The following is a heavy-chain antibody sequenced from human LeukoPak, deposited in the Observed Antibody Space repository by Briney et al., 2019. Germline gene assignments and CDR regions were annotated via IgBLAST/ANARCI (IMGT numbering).Heavy chain of an antibody. Sequence: ASVKVSCKASGYTFTGYYMHWVRQAPGQGLEWMGWINPNSGGTNYAQKFQGRVTMTRDTSISTAYMELSRLRSDDTAVYYCARVGCSSTSCYRISYYYYYGVDVWGQGTTVTVSS. D-gene: IGHD2-2*01. CDR3: ARVGCSSTSCYRISYYYYYGVDV. V-gene: IGHV1-2*02. CDR1: GYTFTGYY. J-gene: IGHJ6*02. CDR2: INPNSGGT.